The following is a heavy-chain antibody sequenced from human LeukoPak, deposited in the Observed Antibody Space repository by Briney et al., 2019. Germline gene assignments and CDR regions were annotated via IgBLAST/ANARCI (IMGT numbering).Heavy chain of an antibody. CDR2: IYHSGST. CDR1: GYSISSGYY. J-gene: IGHJ4*02. D-gene: IGHD3-10*01. CDR3: PRRPGPHPHYFDY. V-gene: IGHV4-38-2*01. Sequence: PSETLSLTCAVSGYSISSGYYWGWIRQPPGKGLEWIGSIYHSGSTYYNPSLKSRITISVDTSKNQFSLKLSSVTAADTAVYYCPRRPGPHPHYFDYWGQGTLVTVSS.